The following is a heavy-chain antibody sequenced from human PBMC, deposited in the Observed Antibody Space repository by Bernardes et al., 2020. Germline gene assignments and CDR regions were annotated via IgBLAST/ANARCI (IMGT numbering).Heavy chain of an antibody. D-gene: IGHD6-13*01. Sequence: GGTLRLSCAASGFTFSSDGMHWVRQAPGKGLEWVAVIWYDGSNKYYADSVKGRFTISRDNSKNTLYLQMNSLRAEDTAVYYCARAGKQQLPLDYWGQGTLVTVSS. CDR1: GFTFSSDG. CDR3: ARAGKQQLPLDY. J-gene: IGHJ4*02. V-gene: IGHV3-33*08. CDR2: IWYDGSNK.